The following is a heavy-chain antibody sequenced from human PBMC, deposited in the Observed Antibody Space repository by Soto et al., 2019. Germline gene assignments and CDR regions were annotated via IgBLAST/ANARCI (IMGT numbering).Heavy chain of an antibody. CDR3: AGLPVAGTSVSDY. J-gene: IGHJ4*02. CDR2: INHSGST. CDR1: GGSFSGYY. Sequence: PSETLSLTCAVYGGSFSGYYWSWIRQPPGKGLEWIGEINHSGSTNYNPSLKSRVTISVDTSKNQFSLKLSSVTAADTAVYYCAGLPVAGTSVSDYWGQGTLVTVSS. V-gene: IGHV4-34*01. D-gene: IGHD6-19*01.